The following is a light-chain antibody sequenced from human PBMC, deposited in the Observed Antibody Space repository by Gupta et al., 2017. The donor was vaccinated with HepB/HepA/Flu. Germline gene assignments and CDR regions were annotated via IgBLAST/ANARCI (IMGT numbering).Light chain of an antibody. CDR2: SNN. CDR1: SSNIGSNT. Sequence: QSVLTQPPSASGTPGQRVTIPCSGSSSNIGSNTANWYQQLPGTAPKLLIYSNNQRPSGVPDRFSGSKSGTSASLAISGLQSDDEADYYCAAWDDSLNGLYVFGTGTKATVL. V-gene: IGLV1-44*01. CDR3: AAWDDSLNGLYV. J-gene: IGLJ1*01.